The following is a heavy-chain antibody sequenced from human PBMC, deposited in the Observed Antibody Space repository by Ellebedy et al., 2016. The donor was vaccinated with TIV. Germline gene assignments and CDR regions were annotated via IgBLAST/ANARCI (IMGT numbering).Heavy chain of an antibody. J-gene: IGHJ4*02. CDR3: ARSMVYAIGGVFDY. CDR1: GFTFSSYG. V-gene: IGHV3-33*01. CDR2: IWYDGSNK. D-gene: IGHD2-8*01. Sequence: GGSLRLSXAASGFTFSSYGMHWVRQAPGKGLEWVAVIWYDGSNKYYADSVKGRFTISRDNSKNTLYLQMNSLRAEDTAVYYCARSMVYAIGGVFDYWGQGTLVTVSS.